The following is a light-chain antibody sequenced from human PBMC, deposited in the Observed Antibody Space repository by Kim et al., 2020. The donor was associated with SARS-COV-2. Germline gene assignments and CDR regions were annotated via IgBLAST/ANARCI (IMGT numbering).Light chain of an antibody. V-gene: IGKV3-15*01. CDR1: QSVSSN. Sequence: EIVMTQSPATLSVSPGERATLSCRASQSVSSNLAWYQQKPGQAPRLLIYGASTRATGIPFKFSGSGSGTEFTLTISSLQSEDFAVYYCQQYNYWRTFGQGTKVDIK. J-gene: IGKJ1*01. CDR3: QQYNYWRT. CDR2: GAS.